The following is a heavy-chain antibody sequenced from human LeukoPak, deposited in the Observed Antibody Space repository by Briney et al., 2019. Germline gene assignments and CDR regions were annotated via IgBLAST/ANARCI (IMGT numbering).Heavy chain of an antibody. D-gene: IGHD6-13*01. Sequence: PSETLSLTCAVSGGSFSGYYWSWIRQPPGKGLEWIGEINHSGSTKYNPSLNSRVTISVNTSKNQFSRKLSSVTATDTAVYYCAKGGSSWKNYYHYYYMDIWGKGTTVTVSS. CDR3: AKGGSSWKNYYHYYYMDI. V-gene: IGHV4-34*01. CDR1: GGSFSGYY. J-gene: IGHJ6*03. CDR2: INHSGST.